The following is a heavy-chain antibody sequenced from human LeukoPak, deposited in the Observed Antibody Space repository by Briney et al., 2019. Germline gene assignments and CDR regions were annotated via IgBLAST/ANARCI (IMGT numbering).Heavy chain of an antibody. V-gene: IGHV3-74*01. D-gene: IGHD2-2*01. Sequence: PGWSLTLSCAASGCTFSRYWMHWVRQAPGKGLVWVSRINSDGSSTSYADSVKGRFTISRDNAKNTLYLQMNSLRAEDTAVYYSARGGGYCSSTSCYWWFDPWGERTLVTASS. CDR2: INSDGSST. CDR3: ARGGGYCSSTSCYWWFDP. J-gene: IGHJ5*02. CDR1: GCTFSRYW.